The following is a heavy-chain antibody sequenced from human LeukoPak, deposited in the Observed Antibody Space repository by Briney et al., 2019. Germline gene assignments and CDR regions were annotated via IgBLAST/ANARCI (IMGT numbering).Heavy chain of an antibody. D-gene: IGHD1-1*01. Sequence: GGSLRLSCAASGFTFSDYYMSWIRQAPGKGLEWVANIKQDGSEKYYVDSVKGRFTISRDNAKNSLYLQMNSLRAEDTAVYYCARGGWNPPGYWGQGTLVTVSS. CDR2: IKQDGSEK. CDR1: GFTFSDYY. CDR3: ARGGWNPPGY. V-gene: IGHV3-7*01. J-gene: IGHJ4*02.